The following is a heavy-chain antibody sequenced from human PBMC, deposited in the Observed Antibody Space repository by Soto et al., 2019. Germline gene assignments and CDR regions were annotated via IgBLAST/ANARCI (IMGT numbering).Heavy chain of an antibody. Sequence: EVEMLESGGGLVQPGGSLRLSCVVSGFIFSHYDMNWVRQAPGKGLELVSGLSGGSVTTYYADCVKGRFTIFRDNSKNTLFLQMNSLRDEDTALYYCAKPKNGYNWGAFEFWGQGTLVTVS. CDR2: LSGGSVTT. J-gene: IGHJ3*01. CDR3: AKPKNGYNWGAFEF. CDR1: GFIFSHYD. V-gene: IGHV3-23*01. D-gene: IGHD5-12*01.